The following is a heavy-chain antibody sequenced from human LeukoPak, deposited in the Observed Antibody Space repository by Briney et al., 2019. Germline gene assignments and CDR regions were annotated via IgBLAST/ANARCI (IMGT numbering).Heavy chain of an antibody. CDR1: GFTFSSYG. CDR3: ARDYDRRNWFDP. J-gene: IGHJ5*02. Sequence: GGSLRLYCAASGFTFSSYGMHWVRQAPGKGLEWVAVIWYDGSNKYYADSVKGRFTISRDNSKNTLYLQMNSLRAEDTAVYYCARDYDRRNWFDPWGQGTLVTVSS. V-gene: IGHV3-33*01. D-gene: IGHD3-3*01. CDR2: IWYDGSNK.